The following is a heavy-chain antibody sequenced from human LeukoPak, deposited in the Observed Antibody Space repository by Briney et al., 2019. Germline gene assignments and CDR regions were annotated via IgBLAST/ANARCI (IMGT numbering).Heavy chain of an antibody. CDR2: IYSGGST. J-gene: IGHJ3*02. V-gene: IGHV3-53*01. D-gene: IGHD7-27*01. CDR3: ARDVGLGDAFDI. Sequence: GGSLRLSWAASGFTVSSNYMSWVRQAPGKGLEWVSIIYSGGSTFYADSVKGRFTISRDNSKNTLYLQMNSLRAEDTAVYYCARDVGLGDAFDIWGQGTMVTVSS. CDR1: GFTVSSNY.